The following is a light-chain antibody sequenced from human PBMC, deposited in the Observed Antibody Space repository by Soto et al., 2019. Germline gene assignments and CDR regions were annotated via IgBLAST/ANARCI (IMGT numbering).Light chain of an antibody. V-gene: IGKV1-13*02. J-gene: IGKJ4*01. CDR2: DAS. CDR3: HQFTSYPLT. CDR1: QGINSA. Sequence: AIQLTQSPSSLSASVGDRVTITCRASQGINSALAWYQQKTGKAPKLLIYDASSLESGVPSRFTGSGSGTDFTLTISSLQPEDFATYYCHQFTSYPLTFGGGTKVDIK.